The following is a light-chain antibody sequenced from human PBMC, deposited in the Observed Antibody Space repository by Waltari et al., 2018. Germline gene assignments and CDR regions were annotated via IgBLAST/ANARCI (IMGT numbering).Light chain of an antibody. Sequence: DIVMTQTPLSLPITPGEPASISCSSSQSLLHSNGNTYLHWYLQKPGQSPQLLIYGGSNRASGVPDRFSGSGSGTDFTLKISKVEAEDVGVYYCVQAIAFPYSFGQGTKVEIK. J-gene: IGKJ2*03. CDR2: GGS. CDR1: QSLLHSNGNTY. V-gene: IGKV2-40*01. CDR3: VQAIAFPYS.